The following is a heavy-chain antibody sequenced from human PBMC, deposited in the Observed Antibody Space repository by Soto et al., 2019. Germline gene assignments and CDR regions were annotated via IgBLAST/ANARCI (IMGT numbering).Heavy chain of an antibody. J-gene: IGHJ5*02. Sequence: QVQLVQSGAEVQKPGSSVKVSCKASGGTFSSYAISWVRQAPGQGLEWMGGIIPIFGTANYAQKFQGRVTITADKSTSTANMELSSLRSEDTAVYDCARDARCGGDCYGGWFDPWGQGTLVTVSS. CDR2: IIPIFGTA. D-gene: IGHD2-21*02. CDR1: GGTFSSYA. V-gene: IGHV1-69*06. CDR3: ARDARCGGDCYGGWFDP.